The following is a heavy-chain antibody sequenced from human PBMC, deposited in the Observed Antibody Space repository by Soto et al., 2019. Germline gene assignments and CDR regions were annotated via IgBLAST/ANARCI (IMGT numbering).Heavy chain of an antibody. Sequence: ASVKVSCKASGYTFTSYAMHWVRQAPGQRLEWMGWINAGNGNTKYSQKFQGRVTITRDTSASTAYMELSSLRSEDTAVYYCARDYDFCSGYDYGMDVWGQGTTVTVSS. D-gene: IGHD3-3*01. V-gene: IGHV1-3*01. CDR2: INAGNGNT. J-gene: IGHJ6*02. CDR3: ARDYDFCSGYDYGMDV. CDR1: GYTFTSYA.